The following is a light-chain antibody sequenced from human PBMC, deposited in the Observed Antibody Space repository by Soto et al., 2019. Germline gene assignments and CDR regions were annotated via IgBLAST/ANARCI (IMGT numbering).Light chain of an antibody. CDR3: QQHSHWPPWT. J-gene: IGKJ1*01. CDR2: GAS. Sequence: EIVLTQSPGTLSLSPGERATLSCRASQSVISSYLAWYQQKPGQAPRLLIYGASSRATGIPDRFSGSGSGTDFTLTISRLEPEDFAVYYCQQHSHWPPWTFGQGTKVDIK. CDR1: QSVISSY. V-gene: IGKV3D-20*02.